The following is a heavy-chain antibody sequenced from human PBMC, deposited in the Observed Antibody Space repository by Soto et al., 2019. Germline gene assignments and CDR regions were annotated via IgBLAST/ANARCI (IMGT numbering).Heavy chain of an antibody. Sequence: QITLKESGPTLVKPTQTLTLTCTFSGFSLSASGVGVGWIRQPPGKALEWLALIYWDDDKYYSPSLKSRLIINXDTSKNQVVLTLTNMDPVDTATYYCAHRRSGHFDYWGQGALVTVSS. V-gene: IGHV2-5*02. D-gene: IGHD5-12*01. CDR3: AHRRSGHFDY. J-gene: IGHJ4*02. CDR2: IYWDDDK. CDR1: GFSLSASGVG.